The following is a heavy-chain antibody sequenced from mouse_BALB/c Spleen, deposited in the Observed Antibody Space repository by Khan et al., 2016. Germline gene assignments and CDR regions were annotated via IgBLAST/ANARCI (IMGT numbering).Heavy chain of an antibody. CDR2: IRSGGRYT. CDR3: ASHGCYDYDDVMDY. J-gene: IGHJ4*01. Sequence: EVELVESGGDLVKPGGSLKLSCAASGFTFSTYAMSWVGQTPDKRLEWVATIRSGGRYTYYQDSVTGRFTISRANAKNTLYLQMSSLKSEDTARYYFASHGCYDYDDVMDYWGQVTSVTVSS. D-gene: IGHD2-4*01. CDR1: GFTFSTYA. V-gene: IGHV5-6*01.